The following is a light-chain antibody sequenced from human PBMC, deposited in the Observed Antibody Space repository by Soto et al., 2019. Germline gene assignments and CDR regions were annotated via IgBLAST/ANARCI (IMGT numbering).Light chain of an antibody. CDR2: GAS. Sequence: EIVMTQSPATLSVSPGERATLSCRASQSVSNKLAWYQQKPDQAPRLLIYGASTRATGIPARFSGSGSGTEFTLTISSLQSEDFAVYYCQQYNDWPPWTFGQGTKVEIK. CDR3: QQYNDWPPWT. CDR1: QSVSNK. J-gene: IGKJ1*01. V-gene: IGKV3-15*01.